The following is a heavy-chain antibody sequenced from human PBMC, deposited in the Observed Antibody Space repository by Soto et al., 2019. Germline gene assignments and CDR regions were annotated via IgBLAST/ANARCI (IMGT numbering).Heavy chain of an antibody. J-gene: IGHJ4*01. CDR1: DDSMSSCHYY. CDR2: IYYSGST. CDR3: ARGSGSYPLPYFDY. D-gene: IGHD3-22*01. Sequence: SETLSLTCAVSDDSMSSCHYYWSWIRQPPVKGLEWIGYIYYSGSTYYSPSLKSRLTISVDKSKNQFSLKLSSVTAADTAFYYCARGSGSYPLPYFDYWGQKTWSTSPQ. V-gene: IGHV4-30-4*01.